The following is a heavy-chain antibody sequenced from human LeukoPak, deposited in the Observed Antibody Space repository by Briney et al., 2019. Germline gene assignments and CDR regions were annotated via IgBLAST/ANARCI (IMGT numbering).Heavy chain of an antibody. V-gene: IGHV3-23*01. CDR2: ISGSGGST. CDR1: GFTFSSYA. J-gene: IGHJ4*02. D-gene: IGHD4-11*01. Sequence: PGGSLRLSCAASGFTFSSYAMSWARQAPGKGLEWVSAISGSGGSTYYADSVKGRFTISRDNSKNTLYLQMNSLRAEDTAVYYCAKRSTVTTSPIDYWGQGTLVTVSS. CDR3: AKRSTVTTSPIDY.